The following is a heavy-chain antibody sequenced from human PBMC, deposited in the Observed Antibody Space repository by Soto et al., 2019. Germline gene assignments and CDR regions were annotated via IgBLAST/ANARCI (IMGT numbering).Heavy chain of an antibody. CDR1: GGSISSYY. V-gene: IGHV4-59*01. J-gene: IGHJ5*02. D-gene: IGHD2-21*02. CDR2: MYNTGST. Sequence: SETLSLTCTVSGGSISSYYWSWIRQPPGKGLEWIGYMYNTGSTIYNPSLKSRVTISVDTSKNQFSLKLNSVTAADTAVYYCARDLWGYCGADCYPLDAWGQGTLVTVS. CDR3: ARDLWGYCGADCYPLDA.